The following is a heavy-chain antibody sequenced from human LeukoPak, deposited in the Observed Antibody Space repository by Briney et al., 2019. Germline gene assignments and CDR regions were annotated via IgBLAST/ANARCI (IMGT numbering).Heavy chain of an antibody. CDR2: IYSGGST. CDR3: ARDLTVTTGGDY. V-gene: IGHV3-66*01. J-gene: IGHJ4*02. D-gene: IGHD4-17*01. CDR1: GFTVSSNY. Sequence: GSLRLSCAASGFTVSSNYMSWVRQAPGKGLEWVSVIYSGGSTYYADSVKGRFTISRDNSKNTLYLQMNSLRAEDTAVYYCARDLTVTTGGDYWGQGTLVTVSS.